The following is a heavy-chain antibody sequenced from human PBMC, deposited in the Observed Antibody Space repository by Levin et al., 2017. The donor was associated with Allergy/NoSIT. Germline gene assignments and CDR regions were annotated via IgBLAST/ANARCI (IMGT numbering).Heavy chain of an antibody. CDR1: GFTFSSYG. J-gene: IGHJ4*02. Sequence: GGSLRLSCAASGFTFSSYGMHWVRQAPGKGLEWVAVISYDGSNKYYADSVKGRFTISRDNSKNTLYLQMNSLRAEDTAVYYCASPRSYSSSWSFDYWGQGTLVTVSS. V-gene: IGHV3-30*03. CDR2: ISYDGSNK. D-gene: IGHD6-13*01. CDR3: ASPRSYSSSWSFDY.